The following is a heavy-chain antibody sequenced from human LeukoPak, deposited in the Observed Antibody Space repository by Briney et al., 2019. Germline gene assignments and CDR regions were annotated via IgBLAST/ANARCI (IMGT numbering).Heavy chain of an antibody. V-gene: IGHV3-23*01. D-gene: IGHD6-19*01. J-gene: IGHJ4*02. CDR3: AKGVAVASPYYFDY. Sequence: PGGSLRLSCAASGFTFSSSAMSWVRQAPGKGLEWVSPISGSGSSTYYADSVKGRFTISRDNSKNTLYLQMNSLRAEDTAVYYCAKGVAVASPYYFDYWGQGTLVTVSS. CDR2: ISGSGSST. CDR1: GFTFSSSA.